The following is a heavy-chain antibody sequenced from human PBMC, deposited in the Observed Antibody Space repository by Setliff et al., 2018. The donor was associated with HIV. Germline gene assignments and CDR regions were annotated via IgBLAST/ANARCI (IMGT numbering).Heavy chain of an antibody. CDR2: INADNGDT. CDR3: TRDRDSLLIGYTPNNWFDP. CDR1: GYTFTRYA. J-gene: IGHJ5*02. D-gene: IGHD6-13*01. Sequence: ASVKVSCKASGYTFTRYAIHWLRQAPGQSLEWMGWINADNGDTKYSQKFQGRLTITRDTSANTVYMELSSLGSEDTAVFYCTRDRDSLLIGYTPNNWFDPWGQGTLVTVSS. V-gene: IGHV1-3*01.